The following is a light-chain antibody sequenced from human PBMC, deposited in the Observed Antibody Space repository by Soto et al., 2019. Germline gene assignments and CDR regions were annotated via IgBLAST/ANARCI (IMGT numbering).Light chain of an antibody. V-gene: IGKV1-39*01. CDR3: QQTNTSPLT. CDR2: TTS. CDR1: QTINNY. Sequence: DIQMTQSPPSLSASVGDSVTITCRSSQTINNYLNWYQQKPGQAPQLLIHTTSTLQSGAPSRFSGSGSGIDYTLTINSLQPEDFATYYCQQTNTSPLTFGQGTKVDFK. J-gene: IGKJ1*01.